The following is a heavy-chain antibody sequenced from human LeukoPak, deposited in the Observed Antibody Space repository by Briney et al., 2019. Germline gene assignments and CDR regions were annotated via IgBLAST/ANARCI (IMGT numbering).Heavy chain of an antibody. CDR3: ARVEYYEFWSGYYTPYYFDY. Sequence: ASVKVSCKASGYTFTGYYMHWVRQAPGQGLEWMGWINPNSGGTNYAQKFQGRVTMTRDTSISTAYMELSRLRSVDTAVYYCARVEYYEFWSGYYTPYYFDYWGQGTLVTVSS. CDR2: INPNSGGT. V-gene: IGHV1-2*02. D-gene: IGHD3-3*01. J-gene: IGHJ4*02. CDR1: GYTFTGYY.